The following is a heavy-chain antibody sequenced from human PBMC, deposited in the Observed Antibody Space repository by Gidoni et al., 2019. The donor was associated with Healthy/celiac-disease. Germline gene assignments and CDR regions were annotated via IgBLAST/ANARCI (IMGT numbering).Heavy chain of an antibody. D-gene: IGHD2-2*02. CDR2: INPNSGGT. CDR1: GYTFTGYY. Sequence: QVQLVQSGAEVKKPGASVKVSCKASGYTFTGYYMHWVRQAPGQGLEWMGWINPNSGGTNYAQKFQGRVTMTRDTSISTAYMELSRLRSDDTAVYYCARGECSSTSCYKSGGTAYYYYGMDVWGQGTTVTVSS. CDR3: ARGECSSTSCYKSGGTAYYYYGMDV. J-gene: IGHJ6*02. V-gene: IGHV1-2*02.